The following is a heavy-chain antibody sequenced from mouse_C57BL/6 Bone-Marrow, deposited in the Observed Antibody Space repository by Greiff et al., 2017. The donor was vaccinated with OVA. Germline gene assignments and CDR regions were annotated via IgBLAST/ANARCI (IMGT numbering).Heavy chain of an antibody. CDR2: IDPSDSYT. D-gene: IGHD2-1*01. CDR1: GYTFTSYW. CDR3: ARGGYYGNSDYYAMDY. Sequence: QVQLQQPGAELVMPGASVKLSCKASGYTFTSYWMYWVKQRPGQGLEWIGEIDPSDSYTNYNQKFKGKSTLTVDKSSSTAYMQLSSLTSEDSAVYYCARGGYYGNSDYYAMDYWGQGTSVTVSS. V-gene: IGHV1-69*01. J-gene: IGHJ4*01.